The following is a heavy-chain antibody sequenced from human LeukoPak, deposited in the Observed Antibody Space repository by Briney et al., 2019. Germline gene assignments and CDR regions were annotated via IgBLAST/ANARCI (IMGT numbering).Heavy chain of an antibody. Sequence: SETLSLTCTVSGGSISRNYWNWIRQPPGKGLEWIGNIYYSETTNYNPSLKSRVTISVDTSKNQFSLKLSSVTAADTAVYYCARLDGVIDYWGQGTLVTVSS. CDR1: GGSISRNY. CDR3: ARLDGVIDY. D-gene: IGHD4-17*01. CDR2: IYYSETT. V-gene: IGHV4-59*08. J-gene: IGHJ4*02.